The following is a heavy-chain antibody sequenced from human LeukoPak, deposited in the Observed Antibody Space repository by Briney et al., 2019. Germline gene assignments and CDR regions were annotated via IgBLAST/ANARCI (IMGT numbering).Heavy chain of an antibody. V-gene: IGHV1-69*13. CDR1: GGTFSSYA. J-gene: IGHJ4*02. D-gene: IGHD3-22*01. CDR3: AISSSGYHYPDY. Sequence: ASVQVSCQASGGTFSSYAISWVRQAPGQGLEWMGGIIPIFGTANYAQKFQGRVTITADESTSTAYMELSSLRSEDTAVYYCAISSSGYHYPDYWGQGTLVTVSS. CDR2: IIPIFGTA.